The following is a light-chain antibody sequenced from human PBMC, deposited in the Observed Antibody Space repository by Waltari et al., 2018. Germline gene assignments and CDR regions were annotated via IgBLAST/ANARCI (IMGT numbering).Light chain of an antibody. Sequence: EVVMTPSPAMASVSPGERAPLFCRASQSVKSNVAWYQQKPGQAPRLPLYGASTRATGVPVRFSGSGSGTEFTLTISSLQSEDFAVYYCQQYDNWPPTFGGGAKVEIK. CDR1: QSVKSN. V-gene: IGKV3-15*01. J-gene: IGKJ4*01. CDR3: QQYDNWPPT. CDR2: GAS.